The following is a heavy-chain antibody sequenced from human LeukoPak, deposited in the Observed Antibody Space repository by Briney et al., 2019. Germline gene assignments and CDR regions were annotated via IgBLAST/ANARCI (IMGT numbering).Heavy chain of an antibody. Sequence: PGGSLRLSCAASGFTFSSYGMHWVRQAPGKGLEWGAVIWYDGSNKYYADSVKGRFTISRDNSKNTLYLQMNSLRAEDTAVYYCARGGVYSSGSYYLYYFDYWGQGTLVTVSS. CDR3: ARGGVYSSGSYYLYYFDY. J-gene: IGHJ4*02. D-gene: IGHD6-19*01. CDR2: IWYDGSNK. CDR1: GFTFSSYG. V-gene: IGHV3-33*01.